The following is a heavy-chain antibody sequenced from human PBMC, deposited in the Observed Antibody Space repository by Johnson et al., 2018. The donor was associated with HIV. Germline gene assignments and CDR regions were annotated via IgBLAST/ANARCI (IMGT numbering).Heavy chain of an antibody. Sequence: VQLVESGGGLGQPGRSLRLSCAASGFTFDDYVMHWVRQAPGKGLEWVSGISWNSGSLDYADSVKGRFTISRDNAKNSLYLQMNSLRAEDTAVYYCARDKFMFLDNPVDAFDVWGQGTMVTFSS. D-gene: IGHD3/OR15-3a*01. CDR2: ISWNSGSL. V-gene: IGHV3-9*01. CDR1: GFTFDDYV. J-gene: IGHJ3*01. CDR3: ARDKFMFLDNPVDAFDV.